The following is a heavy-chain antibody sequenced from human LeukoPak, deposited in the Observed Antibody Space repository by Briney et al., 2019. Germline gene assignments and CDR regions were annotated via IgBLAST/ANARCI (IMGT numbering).Heavy chain of an antibody. J-gene: IGHJ3*02. V-gene: IGHV1-8*02. Sequence: GASVKVSCKASGYTFTNYDINWVRQATGQGLEWMGWMNPNSGNTGYAQKFQGRVTMTRNTSTSTAYMELSSLRSEDTAVYYCARSTAGRYAGFDMWGQGAMVTVSS. CDR2: MNPNSGNT. CDR1: GYTFTNYD. CDR3: ARSTAGRYAGFDM. D-gene: IGHD3-16*01.